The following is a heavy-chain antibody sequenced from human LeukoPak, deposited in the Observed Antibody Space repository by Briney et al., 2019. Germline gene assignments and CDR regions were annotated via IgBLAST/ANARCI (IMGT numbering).Heavy chain of an antibody. J-gene: IGHJ1*01. CDR2: IKSDGGT. Sequence: GGALRLSCAASGFTFSSYWRHWGREGPGRGRGCVSRIKSDGGTRYAESVKGRFTISRDNAKNTVSLQMTSLRAEDTGVYYCARAPSEIGGYYPEYFRHWGQGTLVIVSS. CDR3: ARAPSEIGGYYPEYFRH. V-gene: IGHV3-74*01. CDR1: GFTFSSYW. D-gene: IGHD3-22*01.